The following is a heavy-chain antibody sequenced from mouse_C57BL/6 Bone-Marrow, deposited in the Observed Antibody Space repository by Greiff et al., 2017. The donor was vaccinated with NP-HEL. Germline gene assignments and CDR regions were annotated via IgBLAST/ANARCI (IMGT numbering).Heavy chain of an antibody. J-gene: IGHJ4*01. CDR2: IYPGDGDT. V-gene: IGHV1-82*01. D-gene: IGHD4-1*01. CDR3: AINWVYYYAMDY. CDR1: GYAFSSSW. Sequence: QVQLQQSGPELVKPGASVKISCKASGYAFSSSWMNWVKQRPGTGLEWIGRIYPGDGDTNYNGKFKGKATLTADKSSSTAYMQLSSLTSEDSAVYFCAINWVYYYAMDYWGQGTSVTVSS.